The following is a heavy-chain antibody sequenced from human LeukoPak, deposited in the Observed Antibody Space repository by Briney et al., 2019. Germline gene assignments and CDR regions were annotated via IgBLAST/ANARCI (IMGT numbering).Heavy chain of an antibody. Sequence: ESGGGLVKPGGSLRLSCAASGFTFSTYAMNWVRQAPGKGLEWVSYISSSGSTIYYADSVKGRFTISRDNAKNSLYLQMNSLRAEDAAVYYCTRDQIDQGDYVDYWGQGTLVTVSS. V-gene: IGHV3-21*05. D-gene: IGHD2-2*01. CDR3: TRDQIDQGDYVDY. CDR2: ISSSGSTI. J-gene: IGHJ4*02. CDR1: GFTFSTYA.